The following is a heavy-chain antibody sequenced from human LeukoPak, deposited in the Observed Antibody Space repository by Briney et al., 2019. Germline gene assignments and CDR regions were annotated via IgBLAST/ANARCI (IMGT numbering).Heavy chain of an antibody. Sequence: PSETLSLTCTVSGGSISSSSYYWGWIRQPPGKGLEWIGSIYYSGNTYYNPSLKSRVTISVDTSKNQFSLKLSSVTAADTAVYYCAREIGPRQLHLWGAAFDFWGQGTLVTVSS. V-gene: IGHV4-39*07. CDR2: IYYSGNT. CDR3: AREIGPRQLHLWGAAFDF. D-gene: IGHD5-18*01. CDR1: GGSISSSSYY. J-gene: IGHJ4*02.